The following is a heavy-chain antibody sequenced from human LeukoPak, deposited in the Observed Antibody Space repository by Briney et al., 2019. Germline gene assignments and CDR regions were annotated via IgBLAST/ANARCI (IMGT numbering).Heavy chain of an antibody. J-gene: IGHJ6*02. Sequence: GGSLRLSCAASGFTFSDYYMSWIRQAPGKGLEWVSYISSSGSTIYYADSVKGRFTISRDNAKNSLYLQMNGLRAEDTAVYYCARDYYDSSGYYYGYYYYGMDVWGQGTTVTVSS. CDR2: ISSSGSTI. D-gene: IGHD3-22*01. CDR1: GFTFSDYY. V-gene: IGHV3-11*01. CDR3: ARDYYDSSGYYYGYYYYGMDV.